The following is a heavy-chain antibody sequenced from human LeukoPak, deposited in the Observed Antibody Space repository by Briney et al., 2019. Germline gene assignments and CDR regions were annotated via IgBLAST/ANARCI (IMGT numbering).Heavy chain of an antibody. CDR2: IYHSGST. J-gene: IGHJ4*02. CDR3: ARATEKIYDY. CDR1: GGSISSYY. D-gene: IGHD4-11*01. Sequence: SETLSLTCTVSGGSISSYYWSWIRQPPGKGLEWIGYIYHSGSTYYNPSLKSRVTISVDRSKNQFSLKLSSVTAADTAVYYCARATEKIYDYWGQGTLVTVSS. V-gene: IGHV4-59*12.